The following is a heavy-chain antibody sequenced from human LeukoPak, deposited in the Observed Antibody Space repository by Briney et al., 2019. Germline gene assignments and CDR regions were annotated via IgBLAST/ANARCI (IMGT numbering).Heavy chain of an antibody. Sequence: SETLSLTCTVSGDPIGYFYWNWIRQPPGKALEWIGHIYYSGTTSTNYNPSLKGRVTMSVDRFNNHFSLRLSSVTAADTAIYYCARSDYIWGSYRYWGQGTLVTVSS. V-gene: IGHV4-59*01. D-gene: IGHD3-16*02. CDR2: IYYSGTTST. J-gene: IGHJ4*02. CDR3: ARSDYIWGSYRY. CDR1: GDPIGYFY.